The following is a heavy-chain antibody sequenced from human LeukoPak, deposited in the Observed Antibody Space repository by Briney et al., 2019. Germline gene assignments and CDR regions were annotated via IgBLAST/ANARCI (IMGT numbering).Heavy chain of an antibody. CDR1: GGSFSGYY. CDR2: INHSGST. Sequence: SETLSLTCAVYGGSFSGYYWSWIRQPPGKGLEWIGEINHSGSTNYNPSLKSRVTISVDTSKNQFSLKLSSVTAADTAVYYCARRRGYSSSWYTDYWGQGTLVTVSS. J-gene: IGHJ4*02. D-gene: IGHD6-13*01. V-gene: IGHV4-34*01. CDR3: ARRRGYSSSWYTDY.